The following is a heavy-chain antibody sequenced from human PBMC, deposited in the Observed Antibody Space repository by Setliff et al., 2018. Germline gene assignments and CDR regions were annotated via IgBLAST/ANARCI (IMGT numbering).Heavy chain of an antibody. CDR3: ARAGGTISIAVFDY. CDR2: IYYSGST. D-gene: IGHD6-19*01. Sequence: PSETLSLTCTVSGGSISSSSYYWGWIRQPPGKGLEWIGSIYYSGSTYYNPSLKSRVTISVDTSKNQFSLKLSSVTAADTAVYYCARAGGTISIAVFDYWGQGTLVTVSS. V-gene: IGHV4-39*07. J-gene: IGHJ4*02. CDR1: GGSISSSSYY.